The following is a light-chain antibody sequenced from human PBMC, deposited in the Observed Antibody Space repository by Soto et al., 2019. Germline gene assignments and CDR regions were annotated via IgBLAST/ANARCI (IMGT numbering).Light chain of an antibody. CDR3: CSYAGSYTDV. J-gene: IGLJ1*01. CDR2: DVS. Sequence: QSVLTQPRSVSGSPGQSVTISCTGTSSDVGGYNYDSWYQQHPGKAPKLMIYDVSKRPSGVPDRFSGSKSGNTASLTISGLQAEDEADYYCCSYAGSYTDVFGTGTKLTVL. CDR1: SSDVGGYNY. V-gene: IGLV2-11*01.